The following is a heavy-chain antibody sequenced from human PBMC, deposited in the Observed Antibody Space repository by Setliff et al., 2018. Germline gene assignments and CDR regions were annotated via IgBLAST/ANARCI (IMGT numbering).Heavy chain of an antibody. D-gene: IGHD3-10*01. CDR3: ASASRFGTSVYKGDYYMDV. Sequence: GASVKVSCKASGYTFSSYAMNWVRQAPGQGLEWMGWINTNTGNPTYAQDFTGRFVFSLDTSVTTAYLQISSLKSEDSAVYYCASASRFGTSVYKGDYYMDVWGKGTTVTVSS. J-gene: IGHJ6*03. V-gene: IGHV7-4-1*02. CDR2: INTNTGNP. CDR1: GYTFSSYA.